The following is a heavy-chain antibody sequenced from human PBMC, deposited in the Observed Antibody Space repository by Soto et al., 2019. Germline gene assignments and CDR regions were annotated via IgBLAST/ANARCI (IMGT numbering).Heavy chain of an antibody. CDR1: GYTFTSYY. J-gene: IGHJ3*02. D-gene: IGHD7-27*01. CDR3: ASLPPGEGDAFDI. CDR2: INPSGGST. Sequence: ASVKVSCKASGYTFTSYYMHWVRQAPGQGLEWMGIINPSGGSTSYAQKFQGRVTMTRDTSTSTVYMELSSLRSEDTAVYYCASLPPGEGDAFDIWGQGTMVTVSS. V-gene: IGHV1-46*03.